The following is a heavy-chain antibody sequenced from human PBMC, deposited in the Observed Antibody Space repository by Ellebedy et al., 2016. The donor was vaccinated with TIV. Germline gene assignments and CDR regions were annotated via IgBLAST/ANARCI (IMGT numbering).Heavy chain of an antibody. D-gene: IGHD4-11*01. J-gene: IGHJ5*02. CDR3: ANSPRLNWFDP. CDR2: ISGSGGST. Sequence: GESLKISXAASGFTFSSYAMSWVRQAPGKGLEWVSAISGSGGSTYYADSVKGRFTISRDNSKNTLYLQMNSLRAEDTAVYYCANSPRLNWFDPWGQGTLVTVSS. CDR1: GFTFSSYA. V-gene: IGHV3-23*01.